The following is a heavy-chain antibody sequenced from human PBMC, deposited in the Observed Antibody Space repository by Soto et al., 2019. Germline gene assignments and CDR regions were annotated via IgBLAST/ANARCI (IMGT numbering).Heavy chain of an antibody. V-gene: IGHV4-59*01. CDR1: GGSIIVYY. J-gene: IGHJ6*02. CDR3: ARHDIIAKLKNGMGV. Sequence: SETLSVTCTVSGGSIIVYYWSWMRQPPGKGLEWIGYIFYAGNTLYTPSLKSRVTISVDTSKNQFSLKLSSVTAADTAVYYCARHDIIAKLKNGMGVWGQGTMVTVSS. CDR2: IFYAGNT.